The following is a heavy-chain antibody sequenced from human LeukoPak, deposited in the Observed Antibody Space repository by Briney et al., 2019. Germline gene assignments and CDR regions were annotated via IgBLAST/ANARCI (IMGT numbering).Heavy chain of an antibody. CDR3: ARAYCSTTDCPPGGY. CDR2: ISGSGGST. V-gene: IGHV3-23*01. Sequence: GGSLRLSCVASRFQFSSYAMSWVRQAPGKGLEWVSVISGSGGSTYYADSVRGRFTISSDTSKNTLYLQMNSLRAEDTAVYYCARAYCSTTDCPPGGYWGQGTLVTVSS. CDR1: RFQFSSYA. J-gene: IGHJ4*02. D-gene: IGHD2-2*01.